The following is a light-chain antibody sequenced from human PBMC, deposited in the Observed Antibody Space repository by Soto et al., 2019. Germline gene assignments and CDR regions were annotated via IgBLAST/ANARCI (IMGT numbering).Light chain of an antibody. CDR2: EAS. Sequence: EILMTQSPATLFVSPWERVTLSCRASQSVSSYLAWYQQKPGQAPRLLIYEASSRATGIPDRFSGGGSGTDFTLSISKVEPEDFAVYYCQQYGRPPRATFGQGTRLEIK. CDR3: QQYGRPPRAT. J-gene: IGKJ5*01. CDR1: QSVSSY. V-gene: IGKV3-20*01.